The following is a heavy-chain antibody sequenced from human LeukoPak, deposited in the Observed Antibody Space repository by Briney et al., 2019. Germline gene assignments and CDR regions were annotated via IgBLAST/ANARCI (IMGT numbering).Heavy chain of an antibody. CDR1: GHSFTSYW. D-gene: IGHD1-1*01. V-gene: IGHV5-51*01. CDR3: ARLTSGTFDY. CDR2: IYPGDSDT. J-gene: IGHJ4*02. Sequence: GESLKISCKGSGHSFTSYWIGWVRQMPGKGLEWMGVIYPGDSDTRYSPSFQGQVTFSVDKSITTAYLQWSSLKASDTAMYYCARLTSGTFDYWGQGTLVTVSS.